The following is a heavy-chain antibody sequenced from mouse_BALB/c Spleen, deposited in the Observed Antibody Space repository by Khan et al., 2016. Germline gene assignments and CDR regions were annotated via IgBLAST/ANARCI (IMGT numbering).Heavy chain of an antibody. CDR1: GFTFTDYY. D-gene: IGHD1-1*01. Sequence: EVELVESGGGLVQPGGSLRLSCATSGFTFTDYYMSWVRQPPGKALEWLGFIRNKANGYTTEYSASVKGRFTISRDNSQSILYLQMITLGAEDSATYYCARDRDYGSRYWYFDVWGAGTTVTVSS. V-gene: IGHV7-3*02. CDR3: ARDRDYGSRYWYFDV. J-gene: IGHJ1*01. CDR2: IRNKANGYTT.